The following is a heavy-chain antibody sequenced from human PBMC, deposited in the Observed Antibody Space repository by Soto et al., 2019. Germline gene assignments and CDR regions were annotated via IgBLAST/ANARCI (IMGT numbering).Heavy chain of an antibody. CDR3: AHDSNGWYGFDY. CDR1: GFSLSTSGVG. J-gene: IGHJ4*02. Sequence: ITLKESGPTLVKPTQTLTLTCTFSGFSLSTSGVGVGWIRQPPGKALEGLALIYWDDDKRYSPSLRSRLTITKDTSKSQVVLTMTNMNPVDTATYYCAHDSNGWYGFDYWGQGTLVTVSS. D-gene: IGHD6-19*01. CDR2: IYWDDDK. V-gene: IGHV2-5*02.